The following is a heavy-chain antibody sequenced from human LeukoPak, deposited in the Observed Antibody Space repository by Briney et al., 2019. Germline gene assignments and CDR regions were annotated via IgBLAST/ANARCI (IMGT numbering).Heavy chain of an antibody. J-gene: IGHJ4*02. V-gene: IGHV3-48*03. D-gene: IGHD3-9*01. Sequence: GGSLRLSCAASGFSLRSYEMHWVRQAPGKGLEWVSNISPSGSTKYYAHSVKGRFTISRDNAKNSLYLQMNRLRAEDTAVYYCAALRYPPDWGQGTLVTVSS. CDR2: ISPSGSTK. CDR3: AALRYPPD. CDR1: GFSLRSYE.